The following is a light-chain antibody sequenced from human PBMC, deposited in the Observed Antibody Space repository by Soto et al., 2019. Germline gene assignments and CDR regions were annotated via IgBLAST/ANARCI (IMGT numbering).Light chain of an antibody. Sequence: EIVLTQSPGTLSLSPGERATLSCRASQSISSSYLAWYQQKLGQAPRLLIYGASSRATGIPDRFSGGGSGTDFTLTISRLEPEDFAVYYCQQYGTSPLTFGGG. CDR1: QSISSSY. CDR3: QQYGTSPLT. J-gene: IGKJ4*01. V-gene: IGKV3-20*01. CDR2: GAS.